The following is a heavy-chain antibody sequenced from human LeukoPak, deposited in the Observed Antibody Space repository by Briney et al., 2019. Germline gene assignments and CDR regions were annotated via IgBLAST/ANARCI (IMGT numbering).Heavy chain of an antibody. Sequence: GASVKVSCKASGYTFTSYDINWVRQATGQGLEWMGRINPNSGGTNYAQKFQGRVTMTRDTSISTAYMELSRLRSDDTAVYYCARDITMSGYWGQGTLVTVSS. CDR2: INPNSGGT. J-gene: IGHJ4*02. CDR1: GYTFTSYD. CDR3: ARDITMSGY. D-gene: IGHD3-10*02. V-gene: IGHV1-2*06.